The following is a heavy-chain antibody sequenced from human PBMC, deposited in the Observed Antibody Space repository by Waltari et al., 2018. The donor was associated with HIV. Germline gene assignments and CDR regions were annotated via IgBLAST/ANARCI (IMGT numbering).Heavy chain of an antibody. CDR2: IYSSGNT. CDR3: ARAWTTVTGGWFDP. Sequence: QVLLQESGPGLVKPSETLSLTCTVSGGSINNDYWGWIRQPAGKGLEWIGRIYSSGNTNYNPALKSRLSMSVDTSKNQFSLILTSVTAADTAVYYCARAWTTVTGGWFDPWGQGTLVIVSS. D-gene: IGHD4-17*01. V-gene: IGHV4-4*07. CDR1: GGSINNDY. J-gene: IGHJ5*02.